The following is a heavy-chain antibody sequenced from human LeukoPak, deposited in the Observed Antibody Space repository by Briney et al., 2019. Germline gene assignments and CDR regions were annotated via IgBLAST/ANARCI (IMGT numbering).Heavy chain of an antibody. V-gene: IGHV3-21*05. CDR3: ARDYRFAFDN. Sequence: GGSLRLSCAASGFIFSDYSMNWVRQAPGKGLEWISYVGIDSGNTKYADSVKGRFTISGDNAKKSLYLQMNSLRVEDAAVYYCARDYRFAFDNWGQGTLVTVSS. CDR1: GFIFSDYS. CDR2: VGIDSGNT. J-gene: IGHJ4*02.